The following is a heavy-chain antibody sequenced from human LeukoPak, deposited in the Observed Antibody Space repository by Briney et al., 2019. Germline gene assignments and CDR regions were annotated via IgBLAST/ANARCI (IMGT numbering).Heavy chain of an antibody. J-gene: IGHJ4*02. CDR1: GFTFDDYA. D-gene: IGHD2-2*01. V-gene: IGHV3-20*01. Sequence: PGGSLRLSCAASGFTFDDYAMSWVRQAPGKGLEWVSGINWSGGSTGYADSVKGRSTISRDNAKNSLSLQMNSLRAEDTALYHCARGKSSSTGAQLDYWGQGTLVTVSS. CDR3: ARGKSSSTGAQLDY. CDR2: INWSGGST.